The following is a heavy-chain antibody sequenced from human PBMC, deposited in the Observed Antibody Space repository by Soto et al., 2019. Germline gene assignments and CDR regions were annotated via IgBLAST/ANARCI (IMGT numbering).Heavy chain of an antibody. J-gene: IGHJ4*02. D-gene: IGHD2-2*01. CDR1: GYTFTSND. CDR2: MNPENGKT. CDR3: ARPLFSSTRCGPYFFDS. V-gene: IGHV1-8*01. Sequence: QVQLVQSGAEVKKPGASVKVSCKASGYTFTSNDINWVRQAPGQGPEWMGWMNPENGKTGFAQKFQGRINMTMNTSISTAYMDLSSLRSDATAVYCGARPLFSSTRCGPYFFDSWGQGILVTVSS.